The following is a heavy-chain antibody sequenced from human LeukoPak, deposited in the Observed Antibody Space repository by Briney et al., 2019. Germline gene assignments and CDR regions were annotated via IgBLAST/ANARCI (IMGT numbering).Heavy chain of an antibody. D-gene: IGHD4-17*01. V-gene: IGHV3-23*01. J-gene: IGHJ2*01. CDR3: AKDCTVTTDWYFDL. CDR2: ISGSGGST. Sequence: PGGSLRLSCAASGFTFSSYAMSWVRQAPGKGLEWVSAISGSGGSTYYADSVKGRFTISRDNSKNTLYLQTNSLRAEDTAVYYCAKDCTVTTDWYFDLWGRGTLVTVSS. CDR1: GFTFSSYA.